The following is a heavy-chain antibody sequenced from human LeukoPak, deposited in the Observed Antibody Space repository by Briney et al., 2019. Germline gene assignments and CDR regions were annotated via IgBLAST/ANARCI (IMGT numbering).Heavy chain of an antibody. V-gene: IGHV3-30*18. CDR1: GFTFSSYG. J-gene: IGHJ4*02. CDR2: VSYDASNK. D-gene: IGHD2/OR15-2a*01. Sequence: GGSLRLSCAASGFTFSSYGMHWVRQAPGKGLEWVSVVSYDASNKYYADSVKGRFTISRDNSKNTLYLQMNSLRAEDTAVYYYAKERYTTTWYDYWGQGTQVTVSS. CDR3: AKERYTTTWYDY.